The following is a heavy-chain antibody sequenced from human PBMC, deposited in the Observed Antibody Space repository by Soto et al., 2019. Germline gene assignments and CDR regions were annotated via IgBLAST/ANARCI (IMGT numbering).Heavy chain of an antibody. CDR3: ARSGSLKVTATGYFDL. D-gene: IGHD2-21*02. CDR2: IYYSGST. V-gene: IGHV4-31*03. Sequence: QVQLQESGPGLVKPSQTLSLTCTVSGGSISSGGYYWSWIRQHPGKGLEWIGYIYYSGSTYYNPSLKSRVTTSVDTSKNQFSLKLSSVTAADTAVYYCARSGSLKVTATGYFDLWGRGTLVTVSS. CDR1: GGSISSGGYY. J-gene: IGHJ2*01.